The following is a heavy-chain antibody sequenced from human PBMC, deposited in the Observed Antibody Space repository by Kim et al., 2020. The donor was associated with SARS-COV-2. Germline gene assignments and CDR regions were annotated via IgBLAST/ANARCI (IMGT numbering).Heavy chain of an antibody. CDR2: VDTKNGDT. Sequence: ASVKVSCKASVFTFTDFYIHWVRQAPGQGLEWMGRVDTKNGDTRYVRKYQGRVSMTRDTSTTTAYMELNSLTSDDTAVYYCARGGPAHEFDPWGQGTLVT. J-gene: IGHJ5*02. V-gene: IGHV1-2*02. CDR1: VFTFTDFY. CDR3: ARGGPAHEFDP.